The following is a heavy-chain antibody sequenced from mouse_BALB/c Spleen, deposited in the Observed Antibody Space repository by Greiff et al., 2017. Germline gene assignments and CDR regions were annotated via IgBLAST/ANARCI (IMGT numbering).Heavy chain of an antibody. CDR1: GFTFSSYT. CDR3: TREGTTVAPDY. V-gene: IGHV5-6-4*01. J-gene: IGHJ2*01. CDR2: FSSGGSYT. D-gene: IGHD1-1*01. Sequence: EVKLQESGGGLVKPGGSLKLSCAASGFTFSSYTMSWVRQTPEKRLEWVATFSSGGSYTYYPDSVKGRFTITRDNAKNTLYLQMSSLKSEDTAMYYCTREGTTVAPDYWGQGTTLTVSS.